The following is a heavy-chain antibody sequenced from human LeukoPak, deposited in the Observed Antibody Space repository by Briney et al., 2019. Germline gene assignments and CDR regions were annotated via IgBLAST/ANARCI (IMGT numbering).Heavy chain of an antibody. Sequence: ASVKASCKASGGTFSSYAISWVRQAPGQGLEWMGGIIPIFGTANYAKKFQGRVTITTDESTSTAYMELSSLRSDDTAVYYCARVPPDCSSTSCYSYWGQGTLVTVSS. CDR2: IIPIFGTA. D-gene: IGHD2-2*02. CDR3: ARVPPDCSSTSCYSY. J-gene: IGHJ4*02. CDR1: GGTFSSYA. V-gene: IGHV1-69*05.